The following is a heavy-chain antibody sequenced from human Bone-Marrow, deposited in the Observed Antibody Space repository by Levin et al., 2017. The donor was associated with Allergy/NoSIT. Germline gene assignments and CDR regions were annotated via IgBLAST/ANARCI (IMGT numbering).Heavy chain of an antibody. J-gene: IGHJ4*02. CDR2: IFPGDSDT. CDR3: ATGNSDGSNSLGQ. V-gene: IGHV5-51*01. CDR1: GYSFTSFW. Sequence: GESLKISCQASGYSFTSFWFGWVRQRPGKGLEWMGLIFPGDSDTRVSPSFQGQIIMSVDKSISTAYLPWSSLKGPDSAMYYCATGNSDGSNSLGQWGQGTLVTVSP. D-gene: IGHD4-23*01.